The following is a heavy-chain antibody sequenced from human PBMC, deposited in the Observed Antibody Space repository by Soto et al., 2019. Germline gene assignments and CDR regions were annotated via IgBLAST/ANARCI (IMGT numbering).Heavy chain of an antibody. J-gene: IGHJ6*02. CDR3: ASIAAAGEHYYYGMDV. V-gene: IGHV4-59*13. CDR1: GGSISTYY. Sequence: SETLSLTCTVTGGSISTYYWSWIRQPPGKGLEWIGHIYYTGNTNYNPSLKSRVTISVDTSTNRFSLRLRSVSAADTAVYYCASIAAAGEHYYYGMDVWGQGTTVTVSS. CDR2: IYYTGNT. D-gene: IGHD6-13*01.